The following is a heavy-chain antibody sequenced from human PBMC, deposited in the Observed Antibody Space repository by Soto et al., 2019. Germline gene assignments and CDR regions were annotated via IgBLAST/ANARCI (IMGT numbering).Heavy chain of an antibody. CDR1: GFTFSSYA. Sequence: LRLSCAASGFTFSSYAMHWVRQAPGKGLEWVAVISYDGSNKYYADSVKGRFTISRDNSKNTLYLQMNSLRVEDTAVYYCAKDALYGDYPGWFDPWGQGTLVTV. CDR3: AKDALYGDYPGWFDP. D-gene: IGHD4-17*01. J-gene: IGHJ5*02. V-gene: IGHV3-30-3*01. CDR2: ISYDGSNK.